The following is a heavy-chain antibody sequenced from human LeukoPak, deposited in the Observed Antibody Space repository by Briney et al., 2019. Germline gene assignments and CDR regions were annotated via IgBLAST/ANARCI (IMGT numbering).Heavy chain of an antibody. D-gene: IGHD5-24*01. CDR1: GFTFSSYA. J-gene: IGHJ3*02. V-gene: IGHV3-30*04. CDR3: ARGRRDGYNLLDAFDI. CDR2: ISYDGSNK. Sequence: PGRSLRLSCAASGFTFSSYAMHWVRQAPGKRLEWVAVISYDGSNKYYADSVKGRFTISRDNSKNTLYLQMNSLRAEDTAVYYCARGRRDGYNLLDAFDIWGQGTVVTVSS.